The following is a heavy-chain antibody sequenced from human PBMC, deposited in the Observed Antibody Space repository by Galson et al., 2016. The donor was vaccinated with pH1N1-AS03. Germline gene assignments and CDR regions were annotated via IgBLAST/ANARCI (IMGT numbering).Heavy chain of an antibody. D-gene: IGHD7-27*01. CDR2: IKGDGSEK. V-gene: IGHV3-7*01. CDR1: GFTFTGYW. Sequence: SLRLSCAASGFTFTGYWMSWVRQAPGKGLEWVANIKGDGSEKVYVDSVKGRFTISRDNAKNPLYLRMDSLRAEDTAVYYCARTNWFDYWGQGTLVTVSS. J-gene: IGHJ4*02. CDR3: ARTNWFDY.